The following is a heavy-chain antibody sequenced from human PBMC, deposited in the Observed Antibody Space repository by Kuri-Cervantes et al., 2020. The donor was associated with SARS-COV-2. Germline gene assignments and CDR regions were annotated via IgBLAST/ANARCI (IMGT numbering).Heavy chain of an antibody. V-gene: IGHV1-69*13. CDR1: GGTFSSYA. CDR3: ARDLGYCSGGSCYTLIY. D-gene: IGHD2-15*01. Sequence: SVKVSCKASGGTFSSYAISWVRQAPGQGLEWMGGIIPIFGTANYAQKFQGRVTITADESTSTAYMELSSLRSEDTAVYYCARDLGYCSGGSCYTLIYWGQGTLVTVSS. CDR2: IIPIFGTA. J-gene: IGHJ4*02.